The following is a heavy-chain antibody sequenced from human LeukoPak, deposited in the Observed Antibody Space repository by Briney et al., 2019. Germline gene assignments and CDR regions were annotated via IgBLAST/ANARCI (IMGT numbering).Heavy chain of an antibody. V-gene: IGHV4-38-2*02. J-gene: IGHJ4*02. D-gene: IGHD2-2*01. Sequence: SETLSLTCTVSGYSISSGYYWGWIRQPPGKGLEWIGSINHSGSTNYNPSLKSRVTISVDTSKNQFSLKLSSVTAADTAVYYYARSPLVVVPAAMSGRRSYYFDYWGQGTLVTVSS. CDR3: ARSPLVVVPAAMSGRRSYYFDY. CDR1: GYSISSGYY. CDR2: INHSGST.